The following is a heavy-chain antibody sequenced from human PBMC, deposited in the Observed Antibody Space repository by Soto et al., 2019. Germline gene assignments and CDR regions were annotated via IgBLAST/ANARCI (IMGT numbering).Heavy chain of an antibody. CDR2: IYYSGST. J-gene: IGHJ3*02. D-gene: IGHD4-17*01. CDR3: ARPSGYDYPDAFDI. CDR1: GGSISSSSYY. Sequence: PSETLSLTCTVSGGSISSSSYYWGWIRQPPGKGLEWIGSIYYSGSTYYNPSLKSRVTISVDTSKNQFSLKLSSVTAADTAVYYCARPSGYDYPDAFDIWGQGTMVT. V-gene: IGHV4-39*01.